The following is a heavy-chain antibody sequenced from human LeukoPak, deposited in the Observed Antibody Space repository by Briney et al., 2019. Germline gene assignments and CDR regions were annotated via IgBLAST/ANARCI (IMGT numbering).Heavy chain of an antibody. J-gene: IGHJ6*02. CDR2: IIPIFGTA. Sequence: PVKASCKASGGTFCSYAISWVRQAPGQGLERMGGIIPIFGTANYAQKFRGRVTITADESTSTAYMELSSLRSEDTAVYYCARTYYYGSGSGHYYSDGMDVWGQGTTVTVSS. CDR3: ARTYYYGSGSGHYYSDGMDV. D-gene: IGHD3-10*01. V-gene: IGHV1-69*13. CDR1: GGTFCSYA.